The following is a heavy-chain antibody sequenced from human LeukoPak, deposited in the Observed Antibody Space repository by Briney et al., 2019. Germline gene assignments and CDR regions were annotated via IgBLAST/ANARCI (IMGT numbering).Heavy chain of an antibody. CDR2: IYHSGST. Sequence: SQTLSLTCTVSGGSISSGGYYWSWIRQPPGKGLEWIGYIYHSGSTYYNPSLKSRVTISVDRSKNQFSLKLSSVTAADTAVYYCARTTTGNWFDPWGQGTLVTVSS. J-gene: IGHJ5*02. D-gene: IGHD4-17*01. CDR1: GGSISSGGYY. V-gene: IGHV4-30-2*01. CDR3: ARTTTGNWFDP.